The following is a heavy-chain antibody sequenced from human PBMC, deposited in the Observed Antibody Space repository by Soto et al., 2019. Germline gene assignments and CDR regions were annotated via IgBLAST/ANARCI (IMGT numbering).Heavy chain of an antibody. D-gene: IGHD3-10*01. Sequence: SQTLSLTCAISGDSVSSNSAGWNWIRQSPSRGLEWLGRTYYRSKWYNDYAVSVKSRMTINADTSKNQFSLQVNSVTPEDTAVYYCAKDRAVRGPTGGMHVWCPGTTVTVSS. CDR3: AKDRAVRGPTGGMHV. J-gene: IGHJ6*02. CDR1: GDSVSSNSAG. V-gene: IGHV6-1*01. CDR2: TYYRSKWYN.